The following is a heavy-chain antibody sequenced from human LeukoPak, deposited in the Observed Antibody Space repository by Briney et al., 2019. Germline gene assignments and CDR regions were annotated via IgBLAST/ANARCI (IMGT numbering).Heavy chain of an antibody. Sequence: PGGSLRLSCAVSGFTFSNYDMHWVRQAPGKGLEWVAVISYDGSNKYYADSVKGRFTISRDNSKSTLYLQMNSLRAEDTAVYYCARTYTNNAGYYLYWGQGTLVTVSS. CDR1: GFTFSNYD. V-gene: IGHV3-33*05. CDR2: ISYDGSNK. CDR3: ARTYTNNAGYYLY. D-gene: IGHD3-22*01. J-gene: IGHJ4*02.